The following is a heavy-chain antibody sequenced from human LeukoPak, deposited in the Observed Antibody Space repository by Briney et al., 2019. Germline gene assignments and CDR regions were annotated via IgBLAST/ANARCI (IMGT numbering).Heavy chain of an antibody. J-gene: IGHJ4*02. D-gene: IGHD3-9*01. CDR1: GFTFSTYA. CDR2: ISYDGSSK. CDR3: AKDRLRELRYFDWLKFDY. V-gene: IGHV3-30*04. Sequence: GGSLRLSCAASGFTFSTYAMHWVRQAPGKGLEWVAVISYDGSSKYYADSVKGRFTISRDNSKNTLYLQMNSLRAEDTAVYYCAKDRLRELRYFDWLKFDYWGQGTLVTVSS.